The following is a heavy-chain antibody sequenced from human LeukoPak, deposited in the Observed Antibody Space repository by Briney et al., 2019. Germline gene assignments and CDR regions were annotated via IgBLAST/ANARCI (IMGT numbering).Heavy chain of an antibody. CDR1: GGTFSSYA. Sequence: ASVKVSCKASGGTFSSYAISCVRQAPVQGLEWVGGIIPIFGTTNYAQKFQGRVTITADASTRTAYMELSSLRSEDTAVYYCARGGRVGVSDYWGQGTPVTVSS. D-gene: IGHD3-10*01. CDR3: ARGGRVGVSDY. V-gene: IGHV1-69*13. CDR2: IIPIFGTT. J-gene: IGHJ4*02.